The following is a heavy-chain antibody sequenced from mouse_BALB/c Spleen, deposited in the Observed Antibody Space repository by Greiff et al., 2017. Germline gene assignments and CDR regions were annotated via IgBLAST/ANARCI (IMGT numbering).Heavy chain of an antibody. CDR2: ISSGGGST. J-gene: IGHJ3*01. D-gene: IGHD3-1*01. CDR3: ARQGGSSGSPFAY. Sequence: EVQGVESGGGLVKPGGSLKLSCAASGFAFSSYDMSWVRQTPEKRLEWVAYISSGGGSTYYPDTVKGRFTISRDNAKNTLYLQMSSLKSEDTAMYYCARQGGSSGSPFAYWGQGTLVTVSA. CDR1: GFAFSSYD. V-gene: IGHV5-12-1*01.